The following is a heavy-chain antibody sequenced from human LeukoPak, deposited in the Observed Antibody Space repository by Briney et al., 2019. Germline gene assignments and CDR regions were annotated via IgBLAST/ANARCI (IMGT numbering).Heavy chain of an antibody. J-gene: IGHJ4*02. V-gene: IGHV1-69*06. CDR3: ARSVAGTFGY. CDR1: GGTFSSYA. Sequence: GASVKVSCKASGGTFSSYAISWVRQAPGQGLEWMGGIIPIFGTANYAQKFLGRVTITADKSTSTAYMELSSLRSEDTAVYYCARSVAGTFGYWGQGTLVTVSS. D-gene: IGHD1-7*01. CDR2: IIPIFGTA.